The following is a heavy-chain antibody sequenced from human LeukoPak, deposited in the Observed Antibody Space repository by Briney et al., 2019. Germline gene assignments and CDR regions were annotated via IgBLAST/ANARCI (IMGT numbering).Heavy chain of an antibody. CDR2: IYHSESP. CDR3: ARAIKDIIVVPAAYWFDP. J-gene: IGHJ5*02. D-gene: IGHD2-2*01. V-gene: IGHV4-30-2*01. CDR1: GASISSGGYY. Sequence: SETLSLTCTVSGASISSGGYYWSWIRQPPGKALEWIGYIYHSESPYYNPSLKSRATISVDASKNQFPLKLTSVTAADTAVYYCARAIKDIIVVPAAYWFDPWGQETLVTVSS.